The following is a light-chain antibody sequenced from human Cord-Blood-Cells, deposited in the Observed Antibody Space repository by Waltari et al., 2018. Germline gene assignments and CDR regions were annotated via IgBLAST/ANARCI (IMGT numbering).Light chain of an antibody. J-gene: IGLJ2*01. Sequence: QSALTQPASVSGSPGQSLTIPCTGTSSDVGGSNYVPWYQQHPGKAPKLMIYEVSNRPSGVSNRFSGSKSGNTASLTISGLQAEDEADYYCSSYTSSSTLVFGGGTKLTVL. CDR2: EVS. V-gene: IGLV2-14*01. CDR1: SSDVGGSNY. CDR3: SSYTSSSTLV.